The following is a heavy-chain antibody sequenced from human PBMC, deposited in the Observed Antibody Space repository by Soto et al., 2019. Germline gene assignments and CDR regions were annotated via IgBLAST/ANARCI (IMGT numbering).Heavy chain of an antibody. D-gene: IGHD3-3*01. Sequence: SETLSLTCTVSGGSISSGGYYWSWIRQHPGKGLEWIGYIYYSGSTYYNPSLKSRVTISVDTSKNQFSLKLSSVTAADTAVYYCALRYDFWSGYDYGMDVWGQGTTVTVSS. J-gene: IGHJ6*02. CDR1: GGSISSGGYY. CDR2: IYYSGST. CDR3: ALRYDFWSGYDYGMDV. V-gene: IGHV4-31*03.